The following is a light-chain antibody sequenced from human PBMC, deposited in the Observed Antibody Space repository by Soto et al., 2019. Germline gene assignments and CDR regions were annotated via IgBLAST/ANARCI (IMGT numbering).Light chain of an antibody. Sequence: EIVMTQSPATLYVSPGERATLSCRASQSVSSNLAWYQQKPGQAPRLLIYGAFTRATGIPARFSGSGSGTEFTLTISSLQSEDFAVYYCQQYNNWPPWTFGQGNKVEIK. CDR1: QSVSSN. J-gene: IGKJ1*01. CDR3: QQYNNWPPWT. CDR2: GAF. V-gene: IGKV3-15*01.